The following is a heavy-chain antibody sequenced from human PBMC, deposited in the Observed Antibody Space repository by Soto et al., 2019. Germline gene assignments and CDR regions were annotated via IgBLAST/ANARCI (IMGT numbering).Heavy chain of an antibody. V-gene: IGHV3-53*01. CDR2: IYSGATT. J-gene: IGHJ6*02. Sequence: GGSLRLSCAASGFTVSSSYMSWVRQAPGKGLEWVSGIYSGATTSYPDSVKGRFTTSRDNSENTVSLQVNSLRVEDTAVYYCARLGTYYDSWSGLYGLDVWGQGTTVTVSS. CDR1: GFTVSSSY. CDR3: ARLGTYYDSWSGLYGLDV. D-gene: IGHD3-3*01.